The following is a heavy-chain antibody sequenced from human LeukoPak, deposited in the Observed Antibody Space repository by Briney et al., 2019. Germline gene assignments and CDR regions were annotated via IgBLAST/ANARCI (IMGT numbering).Heavy chain of an antibody. D-gene: IGHD1-1*01. J-gene: IGHJ4*02. CDR2: ISWNSGSI. CDR3: AKDIGGTTGSDALDY. Sequence: GGSLRLSCAASGFTFDDYAMHWGRQAPGQGLEWVSGISWNSGSIGYADSVKGRFTISRDNAKNSLYLQMNSLRAEDTALYYCAKDIGGTTGSDALDYWGQGTLVTVSS. CDR1: GFTFDDYA. V-gene: IGHV3-9*01.